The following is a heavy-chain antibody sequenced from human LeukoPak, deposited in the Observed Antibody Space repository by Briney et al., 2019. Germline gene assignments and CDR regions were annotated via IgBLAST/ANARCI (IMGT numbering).Heavy chain of an antibody. V-gene: IGHV3-73*01. D-gene: IGHD3-3*01. CDR1: GFTFSGSA. CDR3: RCDDFWSGFLDV. CDR2: IRSKANSYAT. J-gene: IGHJ6*04. Sequence: GGSLKLSCAASGFTFSGSAMHWVRQASGKGLEWVGRIRSKANSYATAYAASVKGRFTISRDDSKNTAYLQMNSLKTEDTAVYYCRCDDFWSGFLDVWGKGPTVTVSS.